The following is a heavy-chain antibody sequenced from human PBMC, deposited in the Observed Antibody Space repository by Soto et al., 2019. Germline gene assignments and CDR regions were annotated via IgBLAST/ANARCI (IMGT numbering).Heavy chain of an antibody. V-gene: IGHV3-43D*04. CDR1: GFTRNVYA. CDR2: ISWDVGST. CDR3: AKDKGGMDGYSSLQLADGMDG. J-gene: IGHJ6*02. D-gene: IGHD6-13*01. Sequence: PDGSLRLSCAASGFTRNVYAMHWLRQAPGKGLERVSLISWDVGSTYYADSVEGRFTISRDKRKNSLYLQMNSVRDEDTALYYCAKDKGGMDGYSSLQLADGMDGWGQGTTVIV.